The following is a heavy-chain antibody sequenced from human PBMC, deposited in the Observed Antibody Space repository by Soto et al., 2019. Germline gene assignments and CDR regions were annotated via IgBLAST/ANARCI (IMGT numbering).Heavy chain of an antibody. CDR1: GYTFTSYD. V-gene: IGHV1-8*01. Sequence: QVQLVQSGAEVKKPGASVKVSCKASGYTFTSYDINWVRQATGQGLEWMGWMNPNSGNTGYAQKFXXRGTINRNTSRSTAYMELSSLRSEDTAVYYCAREAARGLNHWGQGTLVTVSS. CDR2: MNPNSGNT. CDR3: AREAARGLNH. J-gene: IGHJ5*02. D-gene: IGHD6-6*01.